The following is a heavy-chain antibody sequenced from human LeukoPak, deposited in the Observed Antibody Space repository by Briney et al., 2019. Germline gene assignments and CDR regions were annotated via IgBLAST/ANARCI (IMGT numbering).Heavy chain of an antibody. CDR3: ARNSYGSGNFDDY. J-gene: IGHJ4*02. D-gene: IGHD3-10*01. CDR2: IYTSGST. Sequence: PSETLSLTCTVSGGSISSSSYYWSWIRQPAGKGLEWIGRIYTSGSTNYNPSLKSRVTMSVDTSKNQFSLKLSSVTAADTAVYYCARNSYGSGNFDDYWGQGTLVTVSS. CDR1: GGSISSSSYY. V-gene: IGHV4-61*02.